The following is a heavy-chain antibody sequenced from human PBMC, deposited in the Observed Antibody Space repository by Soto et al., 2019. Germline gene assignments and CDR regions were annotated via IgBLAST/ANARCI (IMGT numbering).Heavy chain of an antibody. CDR2: INYRGSS. CDR1: GGSFTGYY. V-gene: IGHV4-34*01. CDR3: VRGQPHRITIFEVVIRSYDYGMDV. J-gene: IGHJ6*02. Sequence: SETLSLTCAVYGGSFTGYYWTWIRQTPGKGLEWIGEINYRGSSYYNPSLESRISMAVDTSKNQFSLKLRSVTAADTAAYFCVRGQPHRITIFEVVIRSYDYGMDVWGQGTTVTVSS. D-gene: IGHD3-3*02.